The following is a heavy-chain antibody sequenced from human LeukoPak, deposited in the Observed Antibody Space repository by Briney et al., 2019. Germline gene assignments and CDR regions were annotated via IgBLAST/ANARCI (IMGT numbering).Heavy chain of an antibody. CDR2: ISTSGGST. CDR3: AKDGYGGNSYWYFDL. CDR1: GFTFSSYA. V-gene: IGHV3-23*01. J-gene: IGHJ2*01. Sequence: GGSLRLSCAASGFTFSSYAMSWVRQAPGKGLEWVSAISTSGGSTYYAGSVKGRFTISRDNSKNTLYLQMNSLGAEDTAIYYCAKDGYGGNSYWYFDLWGRGTLVTVSS. D-gene: IGHD4-23*01.